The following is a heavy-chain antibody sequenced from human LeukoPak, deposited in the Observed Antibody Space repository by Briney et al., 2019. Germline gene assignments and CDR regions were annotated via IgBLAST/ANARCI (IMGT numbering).Heavy chain of an antibody. CDR2: IYYNGDT. D-gene: IGHD5-18*01. CDR1: GGSVSNSLYY. CDR3: ARVLRAASWRSYDY. J-gene: IGHJ4*02. V-gene: IGHV4-61*01. Sequence: SETLSLTCTVSGGSVSNSLYYWSWIRQPPGKGLEWIGYIYYNGDTNYNPSLKSRVIILIDTSSNQFSLRLNSMTAADTAVYYCARVLRAASWRSYDYWGQGSLVTVSS.